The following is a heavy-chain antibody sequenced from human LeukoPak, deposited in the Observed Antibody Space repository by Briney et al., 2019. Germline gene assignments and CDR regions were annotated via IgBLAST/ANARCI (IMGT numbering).Heavy chain of an antibody. V-gene: IGHV3-74*01. CDR3: ARMATAFDY. Sequence: PGGSLRLSCAASGFTFSNSWMHWVRQVPGKGLVWVSRISSDGCSSIYADSVKGRFTISRDNAKNTLYLQMNSLRAEDTAVYYCARMATAFDYWGQGTLVTVSS. CDR1: GFTFSNSW. D-gene: IGHD1-1*01. J-gene: IGHJ4*02. CDR2: ISSDGCSS.